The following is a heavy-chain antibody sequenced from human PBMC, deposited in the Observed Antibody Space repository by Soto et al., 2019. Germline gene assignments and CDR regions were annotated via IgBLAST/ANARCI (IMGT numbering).Heavy chain of an antibody. V-gene: IGHV4-34*01. CDR1: GGSFSGYY. CDR3: ARGRYCRGGSGYSSYYYMDV. Sequence: QVQLQQWGAGLLKPSETLSLTCAVYGGSFSGYYWSWIRQPPGKGLEWIGEINHSGSTNYNPSLKSRVTTSVDTSKIQFSLKLSSVTAAGTAVYYCARGRYCRGGSGYSSYYYMDVWGKGNTVTVSS. J-gene: IGHJ6*03. CDR2: INHSGST. D-gene: IGHD2-15*01.